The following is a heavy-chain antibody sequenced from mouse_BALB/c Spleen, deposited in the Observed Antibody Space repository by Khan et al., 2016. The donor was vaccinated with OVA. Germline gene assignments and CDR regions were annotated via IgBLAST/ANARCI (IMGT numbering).Heavy chain of an antibody. CDR3: TRSILLYFDY. J-gene: IGHJ2*01. V-gene: IGHV14-1*02. CDR2: IDPENGNS. D-gene: IGHD2-3*01. Sequence: EVQLQESGAELVRPGALVKLSCKGSGFNIKDYYMQWVKQRPEQGLEWIGWIDPENGNSIYDPKFQGKASITADTSSNTAYLQLSRLTSEAHAVYYCTRSILLYFDYWGQGTTLTVSS. CDR1: GFNIKDYY.